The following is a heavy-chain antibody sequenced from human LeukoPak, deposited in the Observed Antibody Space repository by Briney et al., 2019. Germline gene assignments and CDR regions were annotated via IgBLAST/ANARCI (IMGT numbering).Heavy chain of an antibody. CDR2: TYYRSKWYN. D-gene: IGHD5-18*01. CDR1: GDSVSSNSAA. Sequence: SQTLSLTCAISGDSVSSNSAAWTWIRQSPSRGLEWLGRTYYRSKWYNDYAESVKSRITISPDTSKNQFSLQLSSVTPDDTAVYYCAREGYSFDSWGQGTLVTVSS. J-gene: IGHJ4*02. CDR3: AREGYSFDS. V-gene: IGHV6-1*01.